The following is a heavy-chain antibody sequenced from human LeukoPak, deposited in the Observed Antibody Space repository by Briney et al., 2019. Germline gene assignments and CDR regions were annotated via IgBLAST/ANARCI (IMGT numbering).Heavy chain of an antibody. Sequence: ASVKVSCKVSGYTLTELSMHWVRQAPGKGLEWMGGFDPEDGETIYAQKFQGRVTMTEDTSTDTAYMELCSLRSEDTAVYYCATDPSSWPPYFDYWGQGTLVTVSS. CDR2: FDPEDGET. CDR3: ATDPSSWPPYFDY. CDR1: GYTLTELS. J-gene: IGHJ4*02. D-gene: IGHD6-13*01. V-gene: IGHV1-24*01.